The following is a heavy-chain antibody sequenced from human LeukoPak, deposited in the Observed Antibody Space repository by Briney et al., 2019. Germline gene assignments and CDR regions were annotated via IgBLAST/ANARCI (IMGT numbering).Heavy chain of an antibody. D-gene: IGHD2-2*01. V-gene: IGHV1-69*01. CDR1: GGTFSSYA. Sequence: GASVKVSCKASGGTFSSYAISWVRQAPGQGLEWMGGIIPIFGTANYAQKFQGRVTITADESTSTAYMELSSLRSEDTAVYYCAREGDIVVVPAAHIRMDDAFDIWGQGTMVTVSS. CDR3: AREGDIVVVPAAHIRMDDAFDI. CDR2: IIPIFGTA. J-gene: IGHJ3*02.